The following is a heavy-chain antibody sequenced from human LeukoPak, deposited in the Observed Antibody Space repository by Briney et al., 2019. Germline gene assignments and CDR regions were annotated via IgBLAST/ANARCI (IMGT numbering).Heavy chain of an antibody. CDR3: ARRPYYDTSGYFLN. CDR1: EYSFTNYG. V-gene: IGHV5-51*01. J-gene: IGHJ4*02. D-gene: IGHD3-22*01. CDR2: IYPGDSNT. Sequence: GESLKISCKGSEYSFTNYGIGWVRQMPGKGLEWMGIIYPGDSNTRYSPSFQGQVTISADKSISTAYLQWSSLKASDTAIYYCARRPYYDTSGYFLNWGQGTLVTVSS.